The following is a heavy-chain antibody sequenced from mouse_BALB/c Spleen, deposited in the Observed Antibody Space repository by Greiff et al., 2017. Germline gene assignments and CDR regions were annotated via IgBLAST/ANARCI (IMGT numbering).Heavy chain of an antibody. CDR2: ISSGGST. J-gene: IGHJ3*01. CDR1: GFTFSSYA. D-gene: IGHD1-1*01. V-gene: IGHV5-6-5*01. Sequence: EVKLMESGGGLVKPGGSLKLSCAASGFTFSSYAMSWVRQTPEKRLEWVASISSGGSTYYPDSVKGRFTISRDNARNILYLQMSSLRSEDTAMYYCAGGGSSYAWFAYWGQGTLVTVSA. CDR3: AGGGSSYAWFAY.